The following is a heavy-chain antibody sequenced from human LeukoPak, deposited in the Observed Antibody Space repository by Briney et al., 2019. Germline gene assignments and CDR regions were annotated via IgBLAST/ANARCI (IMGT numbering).Heavy chain of an antibody. Sequence: ASVKVSCKASGYTFTSYDINWVRQATGQGLEWMGWMNPNSGNTGYAQKFQGRVTMTRNTSISTAYMELSSLRSEDKAVYYCASSIAEAGKLYFQHWGQGTLVTVSS. V-gene: IGHV1-8*01. CDR3: ASSIAEAGKLYFQH. J-gene: IGHJ1*01. D-gene: IGHD6-13*01. CDR2: MNPNSGNT. CDR1: GYTFTSYD.